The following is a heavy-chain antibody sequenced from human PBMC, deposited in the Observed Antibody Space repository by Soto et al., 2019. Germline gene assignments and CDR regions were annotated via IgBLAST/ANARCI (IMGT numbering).Heavy chain of an antibody. CDR2: IYHSGST. J-gene: IGHJ5*02. CDR3: GGAFGWFAP. V-gene: IGHV4-39*01. D-gene: IGHD3-16*01. CDR1: GGSIRVTDYL. Sequence: PSETLSLTCTVSGGSIRVTDYLWGWIRQPPGKALEWIASIYHSGSTYYNPSLKSRVTMSVDTSNNPFALTLNTVTAADTAVYYCGGAFGWFAPGGRETGVTVSP.